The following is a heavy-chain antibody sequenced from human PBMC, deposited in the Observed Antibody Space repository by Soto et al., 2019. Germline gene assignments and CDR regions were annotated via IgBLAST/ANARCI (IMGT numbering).Heavy chain of an antibody. CDR3: ARAPRYCRSTNCYNFFDP. J-gene: IGHJ5*02. CDR1: ECTFRHYG. Sequence: WVTMNHSRRAAECTFRHYGVSWVRPNPGMGLVWVSCIESDVSNTNYADSVKGRFTIYRDNAKNTLYLQRNSLRAEDTAVYYCARAPRYCRSTNCYNFFDPWGQGTLVTV. D-gene: IGHD2-2*01. CDR2: IESDVSNT. V-gene: IGHV3-74*01.